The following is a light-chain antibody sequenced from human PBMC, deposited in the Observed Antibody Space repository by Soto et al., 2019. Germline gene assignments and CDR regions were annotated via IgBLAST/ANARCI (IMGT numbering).Light chain of an antibody. J-gene: IGKJ3*01. V-gene: IGKV3-20*01. CDR3: QQYGSTPFT. Sequence: EIVVTQSPGTLSLSPGERATLSCRASQSVSSNYLAWYQQKPGQAPRLLNYGASSRASDIPDRFSGSGSGTDFTLIISRLEPEDFAMYYCQQYGSTPFTFGPGTKVDVK. CDR2: GAS. CDR1: QSVSSNY.